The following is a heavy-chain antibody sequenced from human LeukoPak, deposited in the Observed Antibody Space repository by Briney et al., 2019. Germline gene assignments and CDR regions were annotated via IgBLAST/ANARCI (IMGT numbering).Heavy chain of an antibody. CDR2: IYTSGST. CDR3: ARPIDDYGDPDAFDI. V-gene: IGHV4-4*07. J-gene: IGHJ3*02. Sequence: SETLSLTCTVSGGSTSSYYWSWIRQPAGKGLEWIGRIYTSGSTNYNPSLKSRVTMSVDTSKNQFSLKLSSVTAADTAVYYCARPIDDYGDPDAFDIWGQGTMVTVSS. CDR1: GGSTSSYY. D-gene: IGHD4-17*01.